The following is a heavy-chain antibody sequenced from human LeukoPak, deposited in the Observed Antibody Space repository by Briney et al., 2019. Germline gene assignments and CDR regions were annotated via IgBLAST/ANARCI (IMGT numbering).Heavy chain of an antibody. J-gene: IGHJ4*02. Sequence: SETLSLTCTVSGGSISSSSSYWGWIRQPPGKGLEWIGSIYYSGSTYYSPSLKSRVTISVDTSKNQFSLKLSSVTAADTAVYYCARGEVRPSENYDFWSGHQFDYWGQGTLVTVSS. CDR2: IYYSGST. CDR3: ARGEVRPSENYDFWSGHQFDY. CDR1: GGSISSSSSY. D-gene: IGHD3-3*01. V-gene: IGHV4-39*07.